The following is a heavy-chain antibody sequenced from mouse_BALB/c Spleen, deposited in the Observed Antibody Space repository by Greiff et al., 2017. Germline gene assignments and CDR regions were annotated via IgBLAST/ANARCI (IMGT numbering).Heavy chain of an antibody. CDR1: GFNIKDTY. Sequence: VQLKQSGAELVKPGASVKLSCTASGFNIKDTYMHWVKQRPEQGLEWIGWIDPENGNTIYDPKFQGKASITADTSSNTAYLQLSSLTSEDTAVYYCARFGNDAMDYWGQGTSVTVSS. CDR2: IDPENGNT. D-gene: IGHD2-1*01. V-gene: IGHV14-3*02. CDR3: ARFGNDAMDY. J-gene: IGHJ4*01.